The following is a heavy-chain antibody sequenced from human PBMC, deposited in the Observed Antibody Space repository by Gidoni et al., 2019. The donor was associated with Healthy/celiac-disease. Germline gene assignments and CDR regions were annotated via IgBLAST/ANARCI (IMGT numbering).Heavy chain of an antibody. J-gene: IGHJ2*01. V-gene: IGHV1-69*01. CDR2: IIPIFGTT. CDR1: GGTFSSYA. CDR3: ARTSYWYFDH. Sequence: QVQLVQSGAEVKKPGSSAKVSCKASGGTFSSYAISWVRLAPGQGLEWMGGIIPIFGTTNCAQKFQGRVPITADESASPAYMELSSLRSEDTAVYYCARTSYWYFDHWGRGTLVTVSS.